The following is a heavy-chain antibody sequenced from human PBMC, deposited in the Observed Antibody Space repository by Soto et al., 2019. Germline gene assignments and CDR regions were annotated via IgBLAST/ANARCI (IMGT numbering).Heavy chain of an antibody. V-gene: IGHV3-7*01. J-gene: IGHJ4*02. D-gene: IGHD3-3*01. CDR1: GFTFSSYW. CDR2: IKQDGSEK. Sequence: PGGSLRLSCAASGFTFSSYWMSWVRQAPGKGLEWVANIKQDGSEKYYVDSVKGRFTISRDNSKNTLYLQMKSLRAEDTAVYYCAKWAPYYDFWSGYSDYWGQGTPVTVSS. CDR3: AKWAPYYDFWSGYSDY.